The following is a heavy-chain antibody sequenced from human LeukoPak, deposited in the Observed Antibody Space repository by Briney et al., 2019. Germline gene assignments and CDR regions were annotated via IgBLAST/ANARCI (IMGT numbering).Heavy chain of an antibody. CDR3: AKYTWGTSYRGLAR. D-gene: IGHD3-16*01. CDR2: IIGSAFNT. J-gene: IGHJ4*02. CDR1: GLTVSNYA. V-gene: IGHV3-23*01. Sequence: GGSLRLSCGASGLTVSNYAMSWVRQAPGKGLEWVSTIIGSAFNTYYADSVKGRFTISRDDSKNTVYLQMNSLRAEDTAVYSCAKYTWGTSYRGLARGGQGTRVTVSS.